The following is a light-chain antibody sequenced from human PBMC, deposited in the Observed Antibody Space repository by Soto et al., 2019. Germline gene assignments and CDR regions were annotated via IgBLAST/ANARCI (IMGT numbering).Light chain of an antibody. CDR1: QSVSTSF. CDR2: GAF. CDR3: QQYGNSIPIT. J-gene: IGKJ5*01. Sequence: EFVLTQSPGTLSLSPGERATLSCRASQSVSTSFLAWYQQKPGQAPRLLIYGAFSRATGIPDRFSGSGSGTDFTLTISRLEPEDFAVYYCQQYGNSIPITFGQGTRLENK. V-gene: IGKV3-20*01.